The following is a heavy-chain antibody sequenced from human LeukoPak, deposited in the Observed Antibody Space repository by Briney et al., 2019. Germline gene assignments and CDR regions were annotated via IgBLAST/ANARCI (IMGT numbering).Heavy chain of an antibody. CDR1: GFAFSSYN. D-gene: IGHD3-10*01. J-gene: IGHJ3*02. CDR2: IGSSGSPT. Sequence: LTGGSLRLFCAASGFAFSSYNMNWVRQAPGKGLEWISYIGSSGSPTHYADSVGGRFTISRDNAKNSLYLQMNSLRAEDTAVYYCPITTMVWGAFDIWGQGTMVTVSS. V-gene: IGHV3-48*01. CDR3: PITTMVWGAFDI.